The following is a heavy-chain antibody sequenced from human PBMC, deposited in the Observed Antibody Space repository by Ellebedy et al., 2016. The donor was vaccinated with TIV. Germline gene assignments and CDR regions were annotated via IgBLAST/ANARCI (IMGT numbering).Heavy chain of an antibody. V-gene: IGHV4-59*13. CDR3: AIIHGGNSGWFDP. CDR1: GGSISSYY. CDR2: IYYSGST. J-gene: IGHJ5*02. Sequence: SETLSLTXTVSGGSISSYYWSWIRQPPGKGLEWIGYIYYSGSTNYNPSLKSRVTISVDTSKNQFSLKLSSVTAADTAVYYCAIIHGGNSGWFDPWGQGTLVTVSS. D-gene: IGHD4-23*01.